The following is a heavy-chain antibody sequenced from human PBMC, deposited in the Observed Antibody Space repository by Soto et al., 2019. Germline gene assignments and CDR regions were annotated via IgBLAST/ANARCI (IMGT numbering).Heavy chain of an antibody. CDR3: AKASRWFGELFRDFDY. V-gene: IGHV3-30*18. D-gene: IGHD3-10*01. Sequence: QVQMVESGGGVVQPGRSLRLSCAASGFTFSSYGMHWVRQAPGKGLEWVAVISYDGSNKYHADSVKGRFTISRDNSKNTLYLQMNSLRAEDTAVYYCAKASRWFGELFRDFDYWGQGTLVTVSS. CDR2: ISYDGSNK. CDR1: GFTFSSYG. J-gene: IGHJ4*02.